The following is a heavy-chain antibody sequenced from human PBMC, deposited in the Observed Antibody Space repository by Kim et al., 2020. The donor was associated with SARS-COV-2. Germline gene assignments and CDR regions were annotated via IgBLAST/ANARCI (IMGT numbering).Heavy chain of an antibody. D-gene: IGHD2-2*01. J-gene: IGHJ3*02. CDR3: AKDFVFSPSCSTSCYNGGAFDI. Sequence: GGSLRLSCAASGFTFGDYAMHWVRQAPGKGLEWVSGISWNSGSIGYADSVKGRFTISRDNAKNSLYLQMNSLRAEDTALYYCAKDFVFSPSCSTSCYNGGAFDIWGQGTMVTVSS. CDR2: ISWNSGSI. CDR1: GFTFGDYA. V-gene: IGHV3-9*01.